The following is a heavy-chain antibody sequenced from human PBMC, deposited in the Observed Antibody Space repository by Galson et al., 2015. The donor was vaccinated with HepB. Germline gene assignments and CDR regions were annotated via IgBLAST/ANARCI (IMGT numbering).Heavy chain of an antibody. CDR3: ARLGGLHYDSGSGYPPDWCDP. J-gene: IGHJ5*02. CDR2: VYYSGSA. D-gene: IGHD3-3*01. CDR1: GGSISSRDYF. V-gene: IGHV4-39*01. Sequence: ETLSLTCSVSGGSISSRDYFWGWIRQPPGKGLEWVVTVYYSGSAYYNPSLKSRVSISVDTSKNQFSLRLNSVTAADTAVYYCARLGGLHYDSGSGYPPDWCDPWGQGTLVTVSS.